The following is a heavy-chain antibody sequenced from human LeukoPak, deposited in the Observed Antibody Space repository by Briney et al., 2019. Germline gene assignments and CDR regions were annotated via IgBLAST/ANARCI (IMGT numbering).Heavy chain of an antibody. V-gene: IGHV4-59*12. Sequence: SETLSLTCTVSVGSMSGYYWSWIRQAPGKGLEWIAYIYYSGSTNYNPSLKSRVTISVDLPKNQFALKLSSVTAADTAVYYCARREQQVGTNAFDIWGQGTMVTVSS. D-gene: IGHD6-13*01. CDR2: IYYSGST. J-gene: IGHJ3*02. CDR3: ARREQQVGTNAFDI. CDR1: VGSMSGYY.